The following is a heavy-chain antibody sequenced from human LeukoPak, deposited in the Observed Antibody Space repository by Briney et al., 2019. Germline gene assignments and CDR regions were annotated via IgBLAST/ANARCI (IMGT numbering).Heavy chain of an antibody. CDR2: IKQDGSEK. CDR3: ARDYVWGSSESDY. J-gene: IGHJ4*02. Sequence: GGSLRLFCAASGFTFSNYWMTWFRQTPGKGLEWVGNIKQDGSEKYYVDSVKGRFTISRDNAKNSLYLQMNSLRVEDTAIYYCARDYVWGSSESDYWGQGTLVTVSS. D-gene: IGHD7-27*01. V-gene: IGHV3-7*01. CDR1: GFTFSNYW.